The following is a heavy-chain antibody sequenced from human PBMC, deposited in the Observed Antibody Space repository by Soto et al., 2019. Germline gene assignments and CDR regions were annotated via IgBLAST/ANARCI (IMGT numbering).Heavy chain of an antibody. CDR2: IIPIFGTA. CDR3: GVFGSGNYYYGMDV. CDR1: GGTFSSYA. J-gene: IGHJ6*02. V-gene: IGHV1-69*12. D-gene: IGHD6-6*01. Sequence: QVQLVQSGAEVKKPGSSVKVSCKASGGTFSSYAISWVRQAPGQGLKWMGGIIPIFGTANYAQKFQGRVTITADESTSTASMELSSLRSEDTAVYYCGVFGSGNYYYGMDVWGQGTTVTVSS.